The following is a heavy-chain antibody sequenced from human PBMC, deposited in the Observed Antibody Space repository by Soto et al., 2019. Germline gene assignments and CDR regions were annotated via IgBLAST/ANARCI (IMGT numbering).Heavy chain of an antibody. CDR1: GYTFTGYY. V-gene: IGHV1-2*02. CDR3: ARGAGNYYGSGYDP. D-gene: IGHD3-10*01. CDR2: INPNSGGT. Sequence: GASVKVSCKASGYTFTGYYMHWVRQAPGQGLEWMGWINPNSGGTNYAQKFQGRVTMTRDTSISTAYMELSRLRSDDTAVYYCARGAGNYYGSGYDPWGQGTLVTSPQ. J-gene: IGHJ5*02.